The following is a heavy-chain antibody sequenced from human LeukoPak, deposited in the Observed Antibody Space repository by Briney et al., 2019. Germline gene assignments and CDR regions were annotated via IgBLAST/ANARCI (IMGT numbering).Heavy chain of an antibody. Sequence: GGSLRLSCAASGFTFSSYGMHWVRQAPGKGLEWVAVIWYDGSNKYYADSVKGRFTISRDNSKNTPYLQMNSLRAEDTAVYYCARGYDFWSGYYGWCFDYWGQGTLVTVSS. V-gene: IGHV3-33*01. CDR3: ARGYDFWSGYYGWCFDY. CDR2: IWYDGSNK. D-gene: IGHD3-3*01. J-gene: IGHJ4*02. CDR1: GFTFSSYG.